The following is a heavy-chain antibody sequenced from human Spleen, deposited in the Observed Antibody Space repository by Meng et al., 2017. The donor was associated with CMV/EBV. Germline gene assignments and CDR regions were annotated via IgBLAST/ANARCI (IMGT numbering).Heavy chain of an antibody. D-gene: IGHD1-26*01. J-gene: IGHJ4*02. CDR3: ASEAPSSRYSGSYYDSDY. CDR2: INKDGGET. CDR1: GFTFGGYW. Sequence: GESLKISCAASGFTFGGYWMTWVRQAPGKGLEWVASINKDGGETYYVDSVKGRFTISRDNAKNSLYLQMNSLRAEDTAVYYCASEAPSSRYSGSYYDSDYWGQGTLVTVSS. V-gene: IGHV3-7*01.